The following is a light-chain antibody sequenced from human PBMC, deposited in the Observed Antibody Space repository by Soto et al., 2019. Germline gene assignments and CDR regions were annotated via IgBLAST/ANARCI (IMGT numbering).Light chain of an antibody. CDR3: HQRSNWPYT. J-gene: IGKJ2*01. V-gene: IGKV3-11*01. CDR1: QSVSSY. Sequence: ETVLTQSPATLSFSPGERATLSCRASQSVSSYLAWYRQKLGQTPSLLIYDASKRATDIPARFSGSGSGTDFTLTISSLEPEDFAIYYCHQRSNWPYTFGQGTKLEIE. CDR2: DAS.